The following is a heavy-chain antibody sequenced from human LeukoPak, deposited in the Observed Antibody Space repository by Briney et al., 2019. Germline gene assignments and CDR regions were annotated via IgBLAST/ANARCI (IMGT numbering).Heavy chain of an antibody. J-gene: IGHJ4*02. V-gene: IGHV1-46*01. CDR1: GYTFTSYY. CDR2: INPSGGST. D-gene: IGHD3-22*01. Sequence: ASVKVSCKASGYTFTSYYMHWVRQAPGQGLEWMGIINPSGGSTSYAQKFQGRVTMTRDTSISTAYMELSRLRSDDTAVYYCARQTNYYDSSGYYWIMYDYWGQGTLVTVSS. CDR3: ARQTNYYDSSGYYWIMYDY.